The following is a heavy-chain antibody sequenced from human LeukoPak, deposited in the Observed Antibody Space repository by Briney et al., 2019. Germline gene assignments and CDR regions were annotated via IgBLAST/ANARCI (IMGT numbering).Heavy chain of an antibody. Sequence: SETLSLTCTVSGGSISSHYWGWIRQSPGKGLEWIGYLYGSGSTKDNPSLKSQLTLSADTSKNQFSLRLSSMTAADTAVYYCATIKLGDIFGYFDFWGQGILVAVSS. J-gene: IGHJ4*02. D-gene: IGHD3-3*02. V-gene: IGHV4-59*11. CDR2: LYGSGST. CDR3: ATIKLGDIFGYFDF. CDR1: GGSISSHY.